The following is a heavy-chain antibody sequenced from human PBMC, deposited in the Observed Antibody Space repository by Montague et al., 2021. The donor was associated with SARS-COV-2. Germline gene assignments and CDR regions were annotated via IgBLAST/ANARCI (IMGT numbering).Heavy chain of an antibody. CDR1: GGSIRSGSYN. V-gene: IGHV4-61*02. D-gene: IGHD6-13*01. CDR2: IYTRGGT. Sequence: TLSLTCTVSGGSIRSGSYNWSWIWQSSGKGLEWIGRIYTRGGTXYXXXXKXRVTISIDTSRNQLSLKLRSVTAADAAMYYCARSGEGGTSWPFDYWGQGTLVTVSS. J-gene: IGHJ4*02. CDR3: ARSGEGGTSWPFDY.